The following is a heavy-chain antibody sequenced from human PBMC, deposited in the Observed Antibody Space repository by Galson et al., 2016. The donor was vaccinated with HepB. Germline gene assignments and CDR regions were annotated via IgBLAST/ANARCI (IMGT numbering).Heavy chain of an antibody. Sequence: QSGAEVKKPGESLKISCKGSGYSFTSRWIGWVRQMPGKGLEWMGIIYPRDSDTRYSPSFQGQVTFSADTSINTAYLQWSSLRASDTAMYYCAVREYCGGDSCYPYYFDYWGQGTLVTVSS. CDR3: AVREYCGGDSCYPYYFDY. J-gene: IGHJ4*02. D-gene: IGHD2-15*01. CDR1: GYSFTSRW. V-gene: IGHV5-51*01. CDR2: IYPRDSDT.